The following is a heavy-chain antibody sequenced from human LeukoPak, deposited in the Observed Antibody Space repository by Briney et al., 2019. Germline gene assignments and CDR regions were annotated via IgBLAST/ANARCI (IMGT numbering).Heavy chain of an antibody. J-gene: IGHJ6*03. Sequence: SETLSLTCTVSGGSISGYYWSWIRQPPGKGLEWIGYIYYSGSTNYNPSLKSRVTISVDTSKNQFSLKLSSVTAADTAVYYCARSRTTYYYYYMDVWGKGTTVTVSS. CDR2: IYYSGST. V-gene: IGHV4-59*01. CDR1: GGSISGYY. D-gene: IGHD4-17*01. CDR3: ARSRTTYYYYYMDV.